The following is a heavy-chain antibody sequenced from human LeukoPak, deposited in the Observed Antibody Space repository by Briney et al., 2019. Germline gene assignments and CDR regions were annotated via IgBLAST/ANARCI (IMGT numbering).Heavy chain of an antibody. V-gene: IGHV3-30*01. D-gene: IGHD1-1*01. CDR3: ARATRSFHNPHTRIDY. J-gene: IGHJ4*02. CDR2: ISYDGSNK. CDR1: GFTFSSYA. Sequence: GGSLRLSCAASGFTFSSYAMHWVRQAPGKGLEWVAVISYDGSNKYYADSVKGRFTISRDNSKNTLYLQMNSLRAEDTAVYYCARATRSFHNPHTRIDYWGQGTLVTVSS.